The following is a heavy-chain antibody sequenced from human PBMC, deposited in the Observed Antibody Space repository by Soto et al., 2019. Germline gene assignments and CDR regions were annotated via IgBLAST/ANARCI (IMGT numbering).Heavy chain of an antibody. D-gene: IGHD1-26*01. CDR3: ARRWGPTFDY. CDR1: GGSIRGFY. Sequence: PSETLSVAWTVAGGSIRGFYCSWIRQPPGKGLEWIGYIYYSGSTNYNPSLKSRVTISVDTSKNQFSLKLSSVTAADTAVYYCARRWGPTFDYWGQGTLVTVSS. CDR2: IYYSGST. J-gene: IGHJ4*02. V-gene: IGHV4-59*01.